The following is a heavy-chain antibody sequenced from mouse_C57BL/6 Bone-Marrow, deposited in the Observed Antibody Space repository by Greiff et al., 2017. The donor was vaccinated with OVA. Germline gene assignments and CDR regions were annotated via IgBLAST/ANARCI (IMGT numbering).Heavy chain of an antibody. D-gene: IGHD2-5*01. CDR2: IDPETGGT. V-gene: IGHV1-15*01. CDR1: GYTFTDYE. Sequence: VHLVESGAELVRPGASVTLSCKASGYTFTDYEMHWVKQTPVHGLEWIGAIDPETGGTAYNQKFKGKAILTADKSSSTAYMELRSLTSEDSAVYYCTRFYYSNYFAYWGQGTLVTVSA. CDR3: TRFYYSNYFAY. J-gene: IGHJ3*01.